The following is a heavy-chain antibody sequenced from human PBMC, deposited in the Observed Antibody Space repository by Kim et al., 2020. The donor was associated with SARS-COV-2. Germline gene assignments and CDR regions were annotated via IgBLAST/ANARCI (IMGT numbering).Heavy chain of an antibody. Sequence: ASVKVSCKASGYTFTSYGISWVRQAPGQGLEWMGWISAYNGNTNYAQKLQGRVTMTTDTSTSTAYMELRSLRSDDTAVYYCARDGGGYCSGGSCYPYYYYGMDVWGQGTTVTVSS. J-gene: IGHJ6*02. D-gene: IGHD2-15*01. CDR3: ARDGGGYCSGGSCYPYYYYGMDV. CDR2: ISAYNGNT. V-gene: IGHV1-18*01. CDR1: GYTFTSYG.